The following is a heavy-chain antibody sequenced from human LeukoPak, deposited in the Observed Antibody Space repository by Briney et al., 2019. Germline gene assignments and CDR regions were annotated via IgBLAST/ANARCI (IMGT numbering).Heavy chain of an antibody. CDR1: GGSISSYY. D-gene: IGHD5-18*01. CDR3: AREDGTAMVDY. J-gene: IGHJ4*02. Sequence: PSETLSLTCTVSGGSISSYYWSWIRQHPGKGLEWIGYIYNSGSTYYNPSLKSRVTISVDTSKNQFSLKLSSVTAADTAVYYCAREDGTAMVDYWGQGTLVTVSS. CDR2: IYNSGST. V-gene: IGHV4-59*06.